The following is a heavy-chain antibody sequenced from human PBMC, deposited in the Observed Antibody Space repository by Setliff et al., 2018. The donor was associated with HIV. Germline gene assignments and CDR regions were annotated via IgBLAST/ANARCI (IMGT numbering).Heavy chain of an antibody. CDR3: ARGGVLLWFGELLGFDI. J-gene: IGHJ3*02. CDR1: GGSISSSSYY. CDR2: IYYSGST. Sequence: PSETLSLTCSVSGGSISSSSYYGGWIRQPPGKGLEWIGSIYYSGSTYYNPSLKSRVTISVDTSKKQFSLKLTSVTAADTAVYYCARGGVLLWFGELLGFDIWGQGTMVTVSS. V-gene: IGHV4-39*01. D-gene: IGHD3-10*01.